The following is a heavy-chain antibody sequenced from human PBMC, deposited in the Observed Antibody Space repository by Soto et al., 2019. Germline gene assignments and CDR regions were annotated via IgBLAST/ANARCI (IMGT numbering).Heavy chain of an antibody. D-gene: IGHD3-3*01. CDR1: GGSISSSNR. CDR3: ARGGDDFWSGYWFDP. CDR2: IYHSGST. V-gene: IGHV4-4*02. Sequence: QVQLQESGPGLVKPSGTLSLTCAVSGGSISSSNRWSWGRQPPGKGLEWIGEIYHSGSTNYNPSLKSRVTISVDKSKNQFSLKLSSVTAADTAVYYCARGGDDFWSGYWFDPWGQRTLVTVSS. J-gene: IGHJ5*02.